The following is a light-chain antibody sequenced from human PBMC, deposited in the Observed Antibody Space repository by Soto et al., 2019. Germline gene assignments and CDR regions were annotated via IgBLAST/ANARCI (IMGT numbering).Light chain of an antibody. CDR1: QSVSNNY. CDR2: GAS. V-gene: IGKV3-20*01. J-gene: IGKJ1*01. Sequence: DIFLAQAPCTLSLSPVERATLSCRASQSVSNNYLAWYQQKPGQAPRLLIYGASNRATGIPDRFSGSGSGTDFTLTISRLEPEDFAVYYCQQYGSSGTFGQGTKVDIK. CDR3: QQYGSSGT.